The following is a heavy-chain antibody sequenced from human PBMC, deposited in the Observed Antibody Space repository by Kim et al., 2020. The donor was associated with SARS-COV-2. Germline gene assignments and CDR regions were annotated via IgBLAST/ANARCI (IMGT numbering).Heavy chain of an antibody. CDR3: ARRQRLITMVRGVISCWFDP. Sequence: SETLSLTCTVSGGSISSSSYYWGWIRQPPGKGLEWIGSICYSGSTYYNPSLKSRVTISVDTSKTQFSLKLSSVTAADTAVYYCARRQRLITMVRGVISCWFDPWGQGTLVTVSS. CDR1: GGSISSSSYY. CDR2: ICYSGST. D-gene: IGHD3-10*01. J-gene: IGHJ5*02. V-gene: IGHV4-39*01.